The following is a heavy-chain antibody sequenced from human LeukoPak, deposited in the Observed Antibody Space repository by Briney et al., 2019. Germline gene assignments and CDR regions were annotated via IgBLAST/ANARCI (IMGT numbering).Heavy chain of an antibody. J-gene: IGHJ6*02. CDR1: GGTFSSYP. D-gene: IGHD3-22*01. Sequence: KVSCKASGGTFSSYPISWVRQAPGQGLEWMGGIIPIFSTANYAQKFQGRVTITADESTSTAYMELSSLRSEDTAVYYCARDTWGYDSSQDYYGMDVWGQGTTVTVSS. CDR2: IIPIFSTA. V-gene: IGHV1-69*01. CDR3: ARDTWGYDSSQDYYGMDV.